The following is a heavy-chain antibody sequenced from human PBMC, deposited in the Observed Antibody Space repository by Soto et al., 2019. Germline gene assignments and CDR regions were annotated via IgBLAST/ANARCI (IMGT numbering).Heavy chain of an antibody. CDR3: ARGTWFGELTRYYYYGMDV. D-gene: IGHD3-10*01. Sequence: SETLSLTCAVYGGSFSGYYWSWIRQPPGKGLEWIGEINHSGSTNYNPSLKSRVTISVDTSKNQSSLKLSSVTAADTAVYYCARGTWFGELTRYYYYGMDVWGQGTTVTVSS. CDR2: INHSGST. CDR1: GGSFSGYY. V-gene: IGHV4-34*01. J-gene: IGHJ6*02.